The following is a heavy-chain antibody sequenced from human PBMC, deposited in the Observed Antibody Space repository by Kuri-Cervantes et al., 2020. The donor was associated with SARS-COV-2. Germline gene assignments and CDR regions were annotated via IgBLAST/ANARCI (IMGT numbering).Heavy chain of an antibody. V-gene: IGHV3-23*01. J-gene: IGHJ6*03. D-gene: IGHD6-13*01. CDR2: ISGSGGST. CDR1: GFTFSSYA. CDR3: AKDPGSWPYYYYMDV. Sequence: LTCAASGFTFSSYAMSWVRQAPGKGLEWVSAISGSGGSTYYADSVKGRFTISRDNSKNTLYLQMNSLRAEDTAVYYCAKDPGSWPYYYYMDVWGKGTTVTVSS.